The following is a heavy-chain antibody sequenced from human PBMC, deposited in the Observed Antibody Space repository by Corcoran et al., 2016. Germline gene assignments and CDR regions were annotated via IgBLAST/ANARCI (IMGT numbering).Heavy chain of an antibody. CDR3: ARSYSRSSIAYYYYGMDV. Sequence: EVQLEESGGGLVQPGGSLRLSCAASGFTFSDYWMSWVRQGPGKGLEWVANIKQDGTEKYYVDSVRGRFTISRDNDKNSLWLQMSSLRAEDTDVYYCARSYSRSSIAYYYYGMDVWGQGTTVTVSS. D-gene: IGHD6-6*01. CDR2: IKQDGTEK. V-gene: IGHV3-7*01. CDR1: GFTFSDYW. J-gene: IGHJ6*02.